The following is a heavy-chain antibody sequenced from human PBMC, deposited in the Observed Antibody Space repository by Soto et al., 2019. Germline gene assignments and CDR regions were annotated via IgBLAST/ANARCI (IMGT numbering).Heavy chain of an antibody. CDR1: GFTFRSYA. CDR2: ISYDGSNK. Sequence: GGSLRLSCVASGFTFRSYAMHWFRQTPGKGLEWVAVISYDGSNKHYADSVKGRFSISRDNAKNMLYLQMDSLSSEDTAVYYCVRSMIIVVRLIGLDYWGQGTLVTVSS. J-gene: IGHJ4*02. D-gene: IGHD3-22*01. CDR3: VRSMIIVVRLIGLDY. V-gene: IGHV3-30-3*01.